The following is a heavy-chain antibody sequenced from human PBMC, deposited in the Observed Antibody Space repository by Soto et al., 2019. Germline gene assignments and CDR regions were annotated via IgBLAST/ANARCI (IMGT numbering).Heavy chain of an antibody. J-gene: IGHJ4*02. Sequence: GGSLRLSCAASGFTFSSYAMHWVRQAPGKGLEWVAVISYDGSNKYYADSVKGRFTISRDNSKNTLYLQMNSLRAEDTAGYYCARSPSGYDYYFDYWGQGTLVTVSS. CDR1: GFTFSSYA. V-gene: IGHV3-30-3*01. CDR3: ARSPSGYDYYFDY. CDR2: ISYDGSNK. D-gene: IGHD5-12*01.